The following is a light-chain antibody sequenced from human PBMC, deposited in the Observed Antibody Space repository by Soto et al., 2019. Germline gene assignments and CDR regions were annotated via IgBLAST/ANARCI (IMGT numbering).Light chain of an antibody. J-gene: IGKJ4*01. CDR3: QQYGGSPRVT. Sequence: EIVLTQSPGTLSLSPGERATLSCRASQSVSSNYLAWYQQKPGQAPRLLIYGASSRATGIPDRFIGSGSGTDLTLTINRLEPEDFAVYYCQQYGGSPRVTFGGGTKVEIK. CDR2: GAS. CDR1: QSVSSNY. V-gene: IGKV3-20*01.